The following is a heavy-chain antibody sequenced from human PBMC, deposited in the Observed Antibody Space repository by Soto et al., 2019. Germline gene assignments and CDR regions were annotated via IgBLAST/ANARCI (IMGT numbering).Heavy chain of an antibody. CDR3: SEGDVATSCGPSRWPAPSFDF. J-gene: IGHJ4*02. D-gene: IGHD1-26*01. V-gene: IGHV3-23*01. Sequence: EVELLESGGGLIQPGGSLRLSCAASGFTFSTYTMNWVRQAPGRGLEWISTISDAGRSTFYADSVKGRFIVSRDNSKNTPFLEMTRLRLDDTAVYYCSEGDVATSCGPSRWPAPSFDFRGQGVLVAVSS. CDR2: ISDAGRST. CDR1: GFTFSTYT.